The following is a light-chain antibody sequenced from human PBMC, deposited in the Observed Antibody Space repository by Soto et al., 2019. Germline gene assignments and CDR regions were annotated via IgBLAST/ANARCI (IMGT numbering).Light chain of an antibody. CDR3: MQPLQSWT. CDR1: QSLLHSNGYNY. CDR2: LGS. Sequence: DGVRSQSTQYLPVTPGEPASISCRSSQSLLHSNGYNYLDWYLQKPGQSPQLLIYLGSNRASGVPDRFSGSGSGTDFTLKISRVEAEDVGVYYCMQPLQSWTFGQGTMVDI. V-gene: IGKV2-28*01. J-gene: IGKJ1*01.